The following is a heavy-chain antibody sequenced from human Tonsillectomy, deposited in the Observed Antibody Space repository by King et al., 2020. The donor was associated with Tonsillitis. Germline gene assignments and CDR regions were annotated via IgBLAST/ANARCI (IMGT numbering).Heavy chain of an antibody. J-gene: IGHJ2*01. CDR1: GGSIGTYY. D-gene: IGHD6-13*01. CDR3: ARVHTSSYWYFDL. CDR2: IHYSGST. Sequence: HVQLQESGPGLVKTSETLSLTCSVSGGSIGTYYWSWIRQPPRKGLEWIGFIHYSGSTNYNPSLKSRVTTSVDTSKNQFSLRLTSVTAADTAVYYCARVHTSSYWYFDLWGRGTLVTVSS. V-gene: IGHV4-59*01.